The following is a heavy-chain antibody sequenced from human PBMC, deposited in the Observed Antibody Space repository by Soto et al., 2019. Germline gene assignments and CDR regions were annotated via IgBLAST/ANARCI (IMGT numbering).Heavy chain of an antibody. D-gene: IGHD3-22*01. J-gene: IGHJ5*02. V-gene: IGHV4-59*08. CDR1: RRSISTYY. CDR2: IYYSGST. Sequence: SETLSLTCTVNRRSISTYYWSWIRKPPGKGLEWIGYIYYSGSTNYNSSLKSRVTISVDTSKNQFSLKLSSVTAADTAVYYCARANYYYDSSGYYGGWLDPWGQGTLVTVS. CDR3: ARANYYYDSSGYYGGWLDP.